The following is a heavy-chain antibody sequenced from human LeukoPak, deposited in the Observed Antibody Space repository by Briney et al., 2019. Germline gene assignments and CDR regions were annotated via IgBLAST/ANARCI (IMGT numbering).Heavy chain of an antibody. J-gene: IGHJ4*02. CDR3: ARKTGYSSSWFVFRYFDY. D-gene: IGHD6-13*01. Sequence: GSLRLSCAASGFTFSDYYMSWIRQAPGKGLEWIGSIYHSGSTYYNPSLKSRVTISVDMSKNQFSLKLSSVTAADTAVYYCARKTGYSSSWFVFRYFDYWGQGTLVTVSS. V-gene: IGHV4-38-2*01. CDR1: GFTFSDYY. CDR2: IYHSGST.